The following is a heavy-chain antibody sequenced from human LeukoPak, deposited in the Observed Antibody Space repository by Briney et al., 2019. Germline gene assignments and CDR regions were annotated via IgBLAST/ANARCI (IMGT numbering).Heavy chain of an antibody. J-gene: IGHJ4*02. CDR1: GGSFSGYY. Sequence: SETLSLTCAVYGGSFSGYYWSWIRQPPGKGLEWIGEINHSGSTNYNPSLKSRVTISVDTSKNQFSLKLSSVTAADTAVYYCARPYSSGWYGRKGFDYWGQGALVTVSS. D-gene: IGHD6-19*01. CDR3: ARPYSSGWYGRKGFDY. V-gene: IGHV4-34*01. CDR2: INHSGST.